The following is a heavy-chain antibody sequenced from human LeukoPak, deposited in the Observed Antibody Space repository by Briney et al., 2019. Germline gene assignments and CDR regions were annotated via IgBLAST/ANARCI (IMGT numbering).Heavy chain of an antibody. CDR3: ARTGLYGSGSYYIRLDP. CDR2: IYYSGST. J-gene: IGHJ5*02. V-gene: IGHV4-39*07. D-gene: IGHD3-10*01. CDR1: GGSISSSSYY. Sequence: KTSETLSLTCTVSGGSISSSSYYWGWIRQPPGKGLEWIGSIYYSGSTYYNPSLKSRVTISVDTSKNQFSLKLSSVTAADTAVYYCARTGLYGSGSYYIRLDPWGQGTLVTVSS.